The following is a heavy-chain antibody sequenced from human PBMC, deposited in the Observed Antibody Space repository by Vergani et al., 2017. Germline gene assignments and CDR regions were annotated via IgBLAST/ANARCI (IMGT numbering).Heavy chain of an antibody. CDR1: GGSFSGYY. Sequence: QVQLQQWGAGLLKPSETLSLTCAVHGGSFSGYYWSWIRQPPGKGLEWIGEINHSGSTNYNPSLKSRVTISVDTSKNQFSLKLSSVTAADTAVYYCARERGYSYGYLYYYYGMDVWGQGTTVTVSS. J-gene: IGHJ6*02. CDR3: ARERGYSYGYLYYYYGMDV. D-gene: IGHD5-18*01. V-gene: IGHV4-34*01. CDR2: INHSGST.